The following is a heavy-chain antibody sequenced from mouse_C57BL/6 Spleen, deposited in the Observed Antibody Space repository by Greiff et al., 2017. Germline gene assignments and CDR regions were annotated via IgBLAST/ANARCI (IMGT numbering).Heavy chain of an antibody. CDR1: GYTFTSYW. J-gene: IGHJ3*01. CDR2: IYPGSGST. D-gene: IGHD2-5*01. V-gene: IGHV1-55*01. CDR3: ARGSYSNSLAY. Sequence: QVQLQQSGAELVKPGASVKMSCKASGYTFTSYWITWVKQRPGQGLEWIGDIYPGSGSTNYNEKFKSKATLTVDTSSSTAYMQLSSLTSEDSAVYYCARGSYSNSLAYWGQGTLVTVSA.